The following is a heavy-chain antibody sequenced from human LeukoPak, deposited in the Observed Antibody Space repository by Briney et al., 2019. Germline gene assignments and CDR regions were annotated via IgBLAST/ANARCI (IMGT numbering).Heavy chain of an antibody. J-gene: IGHJ4*02. V-gene: IGHV1-2*06. CDR1: GYSFSGYF. CDR3: ATAIANAIY. D-gene: IGHD2-21*01. CDR2: INPNSGGT. Sequence: ASVKVSCKASGYSFSGYFMYWVRQAPGQGLEWLGRINPNSGGTNFAQKFQGRVTVTRDTSISTAYMQLTSPRFDDTAVYYCATAIANAIYWGQGTLVTVSS.